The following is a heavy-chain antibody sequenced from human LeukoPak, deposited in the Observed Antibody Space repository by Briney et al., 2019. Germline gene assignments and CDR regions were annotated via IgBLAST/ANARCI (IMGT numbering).Heavy chain of an antibody. V-gene: IGHV3-48*03. J-gene: IGHJ6*03. CDR3: ARQPAGDYTPWYYYYYMDV. Sequence: PGGSLRLSCAASGFTFSSYEMNWVRQAPGKGLEWVSYTSSSGSTIYYADSVKGRFTISRDNAKNSLYLQMNSLRAEDTAVYYCARQPAGDYTPWYYYYYMDVWGKGTTVTVSS. D-gene: IGHD4-17*01. CDR1: GFTFSSYE. CDR2: TSSSGSTI.